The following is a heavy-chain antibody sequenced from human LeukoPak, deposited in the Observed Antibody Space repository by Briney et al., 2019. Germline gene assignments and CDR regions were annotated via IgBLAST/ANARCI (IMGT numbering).Heavy chain of an antibody. CDR3: ARGPYSRDNFDY. Sequence: GGSLRLSCAASGFILSDYWMSWVRQAPGKGLEWVAAIKQDGSEEYYVDSVKGRFTISRDNAKNSLFLQMNSLRAEDTAVYYCARGPYSRDNFDYWGQGTLVTVSS. CDR1: GFILSDYW. D-gene: IGHD6-13*01. J-gene: IGHJ4*02. CDR2: IKQDGSEE. V-gene: IGHV3-7*03.